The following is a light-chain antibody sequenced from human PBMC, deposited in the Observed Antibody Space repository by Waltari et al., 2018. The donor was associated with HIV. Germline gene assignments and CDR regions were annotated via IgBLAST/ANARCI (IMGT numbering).Light chain of an antibody. CDR3: HQSSSLPYT. CDR1: QSIGIA. CDR2: FAS. Sequence: EIVLTQSPDFQSVTPREKVTITCRAGQSIGIAFHCFQQKANQSPKLLIKFASQSMAGVPSRFSGSRSGPDFTLTINSLEAEDAAAYYCHQSSSLPYTFGQGTKLEIK. V-gene: IGKV6D-21*02. J-gene: IGKJ2*01.